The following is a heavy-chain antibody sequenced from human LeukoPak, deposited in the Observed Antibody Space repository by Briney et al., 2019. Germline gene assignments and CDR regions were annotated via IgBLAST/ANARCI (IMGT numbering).Heavy chain of an antibody. J-gene: IGHJ5*02. CDR2: ISTYDHDT. CDR1: GYTFTNYG. V-gene: IGHV1-18*01. CDR3: VRDYFCSGGTCDDCFDP. D-gene: IGHD2-15*01. Sequence: AAVKVSCKASGYTFTNYGISWVRQAPGQGLEWMAWISTYDHDTNYAQKFRGRVTMTTDTSTSTAYMELRSLGSDDTAVYYCVRDYFCSGGTCDDCFDPWGQGTLVTVSS.